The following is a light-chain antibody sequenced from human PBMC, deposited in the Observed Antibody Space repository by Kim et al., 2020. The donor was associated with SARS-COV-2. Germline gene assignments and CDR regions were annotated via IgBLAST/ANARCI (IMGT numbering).Light chain of an antibody. CDR1: QSVLYRANYKNY. V-gene: IGKV4-1*01. CDR2: WAS. Sequence: DIVMTQSPDSLAVSLGERATINCKSSQSVLYRANYKNYLAWYQQKPGQPPKLLIYWASTRESGVPDRFSGSGSGTDFTLTISSLQAEDVAVYYCQQYYSTPCTFGQGTKLEI. CDR3: QQYYSTPCT. J-gene: IGKJ2*02.